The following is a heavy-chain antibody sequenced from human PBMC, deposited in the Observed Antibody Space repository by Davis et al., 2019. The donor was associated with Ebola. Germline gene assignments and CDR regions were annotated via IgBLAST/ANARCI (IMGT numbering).Heavy chain of an antibody. CDR1: GGTFSSYA. CDR3: ASGLVRGESYWYFDL. D-gene: IGHD6-6*01. V-gene: IGHV1-69*10. CDR2: IIPILGIA. J-gene: IGHJ2*01. Sequence: SVKVSCKASGGTFSSYAISWVRQAPGQGLEWMGGIIPILGIANYAQKFQGRVTITAGESTSTAYMELSSLRSEDTAVYYCASGLVRGESYWYFDLWGRGTLVTASS.